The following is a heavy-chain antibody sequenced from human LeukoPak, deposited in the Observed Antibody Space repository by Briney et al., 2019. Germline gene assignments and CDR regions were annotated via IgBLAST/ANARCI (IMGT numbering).Heavy chain of an antibody. V-gene: IGHV3-23*01. Sequence: GGSLRLSCAASGFKFTTFAMTWVRQAPGKGLEWVPTITGSGYYTYYADSVKGRFTVSRDNSKNTLYLHMNSLRAEDTAVYYCANTLVGYCSGGSCYYQYFQHWGQGTLVTVSS. D-gene: IGHD2-15*01. CDR1: GFKFTTFA. CDR3: ANTLVGYCSGGSCYYQYFQH. CDR2: ITGSGYYT. J-gene: IGHJ1*01.